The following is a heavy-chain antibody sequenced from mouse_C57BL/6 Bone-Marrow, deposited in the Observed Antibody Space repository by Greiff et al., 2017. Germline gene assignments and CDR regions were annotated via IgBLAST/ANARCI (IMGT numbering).Heavy chain of an antibody. D-gene: IGHD1-1*01. V-gene: IGHV1-81*01. CDR3: ARARYYYGSSPYAMDY. CDR1: GYTFTSYG. Sequence: VQLQQSGAELARPGASVKLSCKASGYTFTSYGISWVKQRTGQGLEWIGEIYLRSGNTYYNEKFKGKATLTADKSSSTAYMELRSLTSEDSAVYFCARARYYYGSSPYAMDYWGQGTSVTVSS. J-gene: IGHJ4*01. CDR2: IYLRSGNT.